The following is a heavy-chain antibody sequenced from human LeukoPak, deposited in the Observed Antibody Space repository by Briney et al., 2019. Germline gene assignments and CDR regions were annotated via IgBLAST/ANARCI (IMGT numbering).Heavy chain of an antibody. CDR2: IWYDGSNK. D-gene: IGHD5-18*01. Sequence: PGGSLRLSCAASGFTFSSYGMHWARQAPGKGLEWVAVIWYDGSNKYYADSVKGRFTISRDNSKNTLYLQMNSLRAEDAAVYYCASPMWDTAIHDYWGQGTLVTVSS. J-gene: IGHJ4*02. CDR1: GFTFSSYG. V-gene: IGHV3-33*01. CDR3: ASPMWDTAIHDY.